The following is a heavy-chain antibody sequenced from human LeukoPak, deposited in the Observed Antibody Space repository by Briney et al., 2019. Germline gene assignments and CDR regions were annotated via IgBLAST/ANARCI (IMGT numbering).Heavy chain of an antibody. J-gene: IGHJ4*02. CDR1: GFTFSSYG. CDR3: ARDWHSRNIDY. V-gene: IGHV3-33*01. D-gene: IGHD6-13*01. Sequence: GGSLRLSCAASGFTFSSYGMHWVRQAPGKGLEWVAVTWYDENSKYYADSVKGRFTISRDNSKNTLYLQMDSLRAEDTAMYYCARDWHSRNIDYWGQGTLVTVSS. CDR2: TWYDENSK.